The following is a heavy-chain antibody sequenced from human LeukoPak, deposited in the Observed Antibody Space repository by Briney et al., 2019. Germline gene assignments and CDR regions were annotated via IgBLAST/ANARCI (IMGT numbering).Heavy chain of an antibody. J-gene: IGHJ4*02. D-gene: IGHD5-18*01. Sequence: GGSLRLSCVASEFSFSAYWMTWVRQAPGKGPEWVANIKQDGSEIHYADSVKGRFTISRDNAKNSLYLQMHSLRAEDTAVYYCARGYSYGTHFDYWGQGTLVTVAS. CDR1: EFSFSAYW. CDR3: ARGYSYGTHFDY. CDR2: IKQDGSEI. V-gene: IGHV3-7*01.